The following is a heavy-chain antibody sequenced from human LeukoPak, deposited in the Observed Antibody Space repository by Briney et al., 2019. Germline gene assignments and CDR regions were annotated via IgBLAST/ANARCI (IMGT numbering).Heavy chain of an antibody. CDR3: ARLARYSWSPISPLYYYYYMDV. CDR2: INPNSGGT. D-gene: IGHD1-26*01. CDR1: GYTFTGYY. V-gene: IGHV1-2*02. J-gene: IGHJ6*03. Sequence: ASVKVSCKASGYTFTGYYMHWVRQAPGQGLEWMGWINPNSGGTNYAQKFQGRVTMTRDTSISTVYMELSSLRSEDTAVYYCARLARYSWSPISPLYYYYYMDVWGKGTTVTVSS.